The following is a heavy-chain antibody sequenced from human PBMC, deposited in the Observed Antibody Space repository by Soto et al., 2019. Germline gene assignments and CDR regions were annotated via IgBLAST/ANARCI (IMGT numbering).Heavy chain of an antibody. J-gene: IGHJ2*01. Sequence: SETLSLTCTVSGASINNNDYYWSWIRQTPGKGLEWIGYVYYSGTTDYIPSLKSRLSMSIDKSQNQFTLKLNPVTDADTATYYCARMSYFYDKWYFDLWGRGTLVTVSS. V-gene: IGHV4-30-4*01. CDR2: VYYSGTT. CDR3: ARMSYFYDKWYFDL. CDR1: GASINNNDYY. D-gene: IGHD3-22*01.